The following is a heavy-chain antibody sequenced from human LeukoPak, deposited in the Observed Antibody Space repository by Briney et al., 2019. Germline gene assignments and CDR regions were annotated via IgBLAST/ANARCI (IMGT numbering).Heavy chain of an antibody. Sequence: GGSLRLSCAASGFTFSRYAMSWVRQAPGKGLEWVSAISGSGGSTYYADSVKGRFTISRDNSKNTLYLQMNSLRAEDTAVYYCAKAAYYYGSGSYGVSWFDPWGQGTLVTVSS. J-gene: IGHJ5*02. CDR1: GFTFSRYA. CDR2: ISGSGGST. V-gene: IGHV3-23*01. D-gene: IGHD3-10*01. CDR3: AKAAYYYGSGSYGVSWFDP.